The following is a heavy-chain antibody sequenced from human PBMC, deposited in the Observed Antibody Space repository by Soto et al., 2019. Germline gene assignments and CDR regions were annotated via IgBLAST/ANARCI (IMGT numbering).Heavy chain of an antibody. CDR1: GFTFSTSW. D-gene: IGHD1-26*01. Sequence: GGSLRLSCAASGFTFSTSWMSWVRQAPGKGLEWVANISDDGGEKNYADSVKGRFTISRDNSKNTLYLQMNSLRAEDTAVYYCAKEGGSYYYYYMDVWGKGTTVTVSS. V-gene: IGHV3-30*18. CDR3: AKEGGSYYYYYMDV. CDR2: ISDDGGEK. J-gene: IGHJ6*03.